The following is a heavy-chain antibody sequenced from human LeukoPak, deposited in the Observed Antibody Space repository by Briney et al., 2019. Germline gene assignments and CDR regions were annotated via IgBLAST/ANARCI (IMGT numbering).Heavy chain of an antibody. Sequence: SGPTLVNPTQTLTLTCTFSGFSLSTSGMCVSWIRQPPVKALEWLARIDWDDDKYYSTSLKTRLTISKDTSKNQVVLTMTNMDPVDTATYYCARSSPYSSGWYYFDYWGQGTLVTVSS. V-gene: IGHV2-70*11. CDR1: GFSLSTSGMC. J-gene: IGHJ4*02. D-gene: IGHD6-19*01. CDR2: IDWDDDK. CDR3: ARSSPYSSGWYYFDY.